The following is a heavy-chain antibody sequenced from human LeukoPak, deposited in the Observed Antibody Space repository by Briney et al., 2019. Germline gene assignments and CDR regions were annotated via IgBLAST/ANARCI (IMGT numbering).Heavy chain of an antibody. D-gene: IGHD3-22*01. CDR3: ARLDYYDSSGLGDY. J-gene: IGHJ4*02. V-gene: IGHV1-46*01. CDR1: GYTFTSYY. CDR2: IKRSGGNT. Sequence: ASVTLSLTASGYTFTSYYLHCLRQAARQELEGVGIIKRSGGNTSYGQKFHVRVSMDRDMSTSTVYMELSSLRAEDTAVYYGARLDYYDSSGLGDYGGQGTLVSVSS.